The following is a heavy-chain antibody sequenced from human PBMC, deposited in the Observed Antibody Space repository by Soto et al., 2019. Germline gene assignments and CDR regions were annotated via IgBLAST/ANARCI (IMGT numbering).Heavy chain of an antibody. CDR2: ISGSGGST. CDR3: AKDGVRAVAGRSPRNWFDP. J-gene: IGHJ5*02. D-gene: IGHD6-19*01. V-gene: IGHV3-23*01. Sequence: EVQLLESGGGLVQPGGSLRLSCAASGFTFSSYAMSWVRQAPGKGLEWVSAISGSGGSTYYADSMKGRFTISRDNSKNTLYLQMNSLRAEDTAVYYCAKDGVRAVAGRSPRNWFDPWGQGTLVTVSS. CDR1: GFTFSSYA.